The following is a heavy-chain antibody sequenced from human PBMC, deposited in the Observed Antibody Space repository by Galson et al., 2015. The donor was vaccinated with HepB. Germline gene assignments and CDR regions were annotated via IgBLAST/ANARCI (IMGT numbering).Heavy chain of an antibody. Sequence: SVKVSCKASGYTFTSYYMHWVRQAPGQGLEWMGIINPSGGSTSYAQKLQGRVTMTRDTSTSTVYMELSSLRSEDTAVYYCARHNRQWLVADYWGQGTLVTVSS. CDR2: INPSGGST. D-gene: IGHD6-19*01. J-gene: IGHJ4*02. V-gene: IGHV1-46*04. CDR1: GYTFTSYY. CDR3: ARHNRQWLVADY.